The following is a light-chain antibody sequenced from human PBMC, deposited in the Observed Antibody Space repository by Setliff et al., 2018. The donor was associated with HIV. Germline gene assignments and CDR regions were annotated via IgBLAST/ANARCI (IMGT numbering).Light chain of an antibody. J-gene: IGKJ1*01. CDR2: KAS. CDR3: QQYFIYST. CDR1: QSINTY. V-gene: IGKV1-5*03. Sequence: DIQMTQSPSTLSASVGERVTITCRASQSINTYLAWYQQKPGKAPKVLIYKASTLEGGVPSRFSGSGSGTEFTLTISSLQPDDVATYYRQQYFIYSTFGQGTRWIS.